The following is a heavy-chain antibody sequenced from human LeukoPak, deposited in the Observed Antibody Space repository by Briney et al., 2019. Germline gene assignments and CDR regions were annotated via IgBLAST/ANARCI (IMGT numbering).Heavy chain of an antibody. V-gene: IGHV3-30*03. D-gene: IGHD6-13*01. Sequence: GGSLRLSCAASGFTFSSYGMHWVRQAPGKGLEWVAVISYDGSNKYYADSVKGRFTISRDNSKNTLYLQMNSLRAEDTAVYYCATDTAGHDYWGQGTLVTVSS. J-gene: IGHJ4*02. CDR2: ISYDGSNK. CDR1: GFTFSSYG. CDR3: ATDTAGHDY.